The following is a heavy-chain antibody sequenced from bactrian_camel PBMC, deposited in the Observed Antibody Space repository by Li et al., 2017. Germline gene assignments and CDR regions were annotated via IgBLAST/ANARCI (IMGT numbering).Heavy chain of an antibody. CDR1: GFSIDDSD. V-gene: IGHV3S63*01. J-gene: IGHJ6*01. CDR2: IYTGGGIT. CDR3: AKGWEKNFAA. Sequence: HVQLVESGEGSVQAGGSLRLSCTVSGFSIDDSDMAWFRQVPGKYRERVASIYTGGGITYYADSVKGRFAISRDNGNNTLYLQLNDLKTEDTAIYFCAKGWEKNFAARGQGTQVT. D-gene: IGHD1*01.